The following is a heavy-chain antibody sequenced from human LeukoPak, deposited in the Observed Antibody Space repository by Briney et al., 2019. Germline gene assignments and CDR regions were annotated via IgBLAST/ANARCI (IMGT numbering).Heavy chain of an antibody. Sequence: GGSLRLSCAASGFTFSSYSMNWVRQAPGKGLEWVSYISSASGSIYYADSVKGRFTISRDNSKNTLYLQMNSLRAEDTAVYYCAREAMTAAAGAYYFDYWGQGTLVTVSS. D-gene: IGHD6-13*01. CDR3: AREAMTAAAGAYYFDY. CDR2: ISSASGSI. V-gene: IGHV3-48*01. CDR1: GFTFSSYS. J-gene: IGHJ4*02.